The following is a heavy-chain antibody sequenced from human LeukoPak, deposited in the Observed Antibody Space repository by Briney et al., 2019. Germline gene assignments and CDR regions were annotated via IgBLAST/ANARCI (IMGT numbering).Heavy chain of an antibody. D-gene: IGHD2-15*01. CDR3: ARASAVVVAAGAFDI. Sequence: SETLSLTCAVYGGSFSGYYWTWIRQPPGKGLEWIGEINHSGRTKYNPSLESRVTISLDTSKNQFSLTLTSVTAADTAVYYCARASAVVVAAGAFDIWGQGTMVTVSS. CDR2: INHSGRT. J-gene: IGHJ3*02. V-gene: IGHV4-34*01. CDR1: GGSFSGYY.